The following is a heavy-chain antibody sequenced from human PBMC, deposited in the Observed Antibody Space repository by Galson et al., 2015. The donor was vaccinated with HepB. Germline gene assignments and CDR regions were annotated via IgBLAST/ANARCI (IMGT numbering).Heavy chain of an antibody. V-gene: IGHV6-1*01. Sequence: CAISGDSVSSNSAAWNWIRQSLSRGLEWLGRTYYRSKWYNDYAVSVKSRITINPDTSKNQFSLQLNSVTPEDTAVYYCARAVHSSSWYFEVDAFDIWGQGTMVTVSS. J-gene: IGHJ3*02. CDR2: TYYRSKWYN. D-gene: IGHD6-13*01. CDR1: GDSVSSNSAA. CDR3: ARAVHSSSWYFEVDAFDI.